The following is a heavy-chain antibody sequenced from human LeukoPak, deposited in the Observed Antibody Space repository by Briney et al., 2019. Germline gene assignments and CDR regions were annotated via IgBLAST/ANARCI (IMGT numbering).Heavy chain of an antibody. D-gene: IGHD6-25*01. CDR3: ARHSATYGSGA. V-gene: IGHV4-59*08. Sequence: SETLTLTCTVSGASLNTYYWTWIRQFPGKGLEWVGYISSTGSTNYNPSLKSRVTISLNTSKNQFSLELSSVTATDTAMYYCARHSATYGSGAWGQGTLVTVSS. CDR1: GASLNTYY. CDR2: ISSTGST. J-gene: IGHJ5*02.